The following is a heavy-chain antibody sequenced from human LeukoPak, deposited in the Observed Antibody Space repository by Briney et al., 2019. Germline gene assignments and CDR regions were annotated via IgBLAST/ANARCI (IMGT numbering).Heavy chain of an antibody. J-gene: IGHJ4*02. V-gene: IGHV1-18*01. CDR1: GYIFTNYG. CDR2: ISGYNANT. D-gene: IGHD3-22*01. Sequence: GASVKVSCKASGYIFTNYGISWVRQAPGQGLEWMGWISGYNANTKYAQKVQGRVTMTTDTSTSTAYMELRSLRSDDTAVYYCARDLTHRRNYDNSGYQIVPAFWGQGTLVTVSS. CDR3: ARDLTHRRNYDNSGYQIVPAF.